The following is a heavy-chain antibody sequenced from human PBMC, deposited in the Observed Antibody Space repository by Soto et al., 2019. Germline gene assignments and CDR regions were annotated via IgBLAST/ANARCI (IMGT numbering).Heavy chain of an antibody. V-gene: IGHV6-1*01. CDR1: GDSVSSNSAG. J-gene: IGHJ4*01. CDR2: TYYRSEWFN. Sequence: PSQTLSLTCAISGDSVSSNSAGWNWIRQSPSRGLEWLGRTYYRSEWFNEYAVSVKSRITINPDTSRNQISLQLNSVTPEDTAIYYCARDIDSDYWGRGTQVTVSS. D-gene: IGHD2-15*01. CDR3: ARDIDSDY.